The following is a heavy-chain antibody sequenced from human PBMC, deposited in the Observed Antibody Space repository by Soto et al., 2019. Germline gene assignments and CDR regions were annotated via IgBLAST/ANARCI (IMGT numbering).Heavy chain of an antibody. J-gene: IGHJ4*02. V-gene: IGHV5-10-1*01. CDR2: IDPCDSYT. D-gene: IGHD6-13*01. Sequence: PGESLKISCHGSGYTFTSYCITLGLQMPGKGVDWMWRIDPCDSYTNYSPSFQCHVTISADKSISTAYLQWSSLKASDTAMYDCARGYTSTWQTLDYWGRGTLVTVSS. CDR3: ARGYTSTWQTLDY. CDR1: GYTFTSYC.